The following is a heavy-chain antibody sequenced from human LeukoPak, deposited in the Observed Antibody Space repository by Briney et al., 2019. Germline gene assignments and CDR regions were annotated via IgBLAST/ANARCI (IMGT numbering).Heavy chain of an antibody. D-gene: IGHD3-16*01. CDR2: INPSGGST. J-gene: IGHJ4*02. V-gene: IGHV1-46*01. CDR3: ERELYQSVGEGFDY. CDR1: GYTLTSYY. Sequence: ASVKVSCKASGYTLTSYYMHWVRQAPGQGVEWMGIINPSGGSTRYAHGFQGRVTMTRDMSTSRVYMELSSRRSEDAAVYCCERELYQSVGEGFDYWGQGTLVTVSS.